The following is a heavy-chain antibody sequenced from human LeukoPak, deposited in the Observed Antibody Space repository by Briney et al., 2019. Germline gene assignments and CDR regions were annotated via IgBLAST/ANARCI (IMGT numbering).Heavy chain of an antibody. CDR2: ISYYGNNK. D-gene: IGHD6-13*01. CDR3: ARAYIAAAGTGYFDS. V-gene: IGHV3-30-3*01. Sequence: GRSLRLSCAASGFTFSSYSMHWVRQGPGQGLEWVAVISYYGNNKNYAESVKGRFTISRDNSKNTLYLQMNSLRAEDTAVYCCARAYIAAAGTGYFDSWGQGTLVTVSS. J-gene: IGHJ4*02. CDR1: GFTFSSYS.